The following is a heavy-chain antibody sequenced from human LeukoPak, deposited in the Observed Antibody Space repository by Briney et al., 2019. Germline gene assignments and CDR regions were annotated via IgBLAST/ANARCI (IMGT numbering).Heavy chain of an antibody. V-gene: IGHV4-34*01. CDR3: ASLTSMVRGATQYYYGMDV. J-gene: IGHJ6*02. Sequence: SETLSLTCAVYGGSFSGYYWSWIRQPPGKGLEWIGEINHSGSTNYNPSLKSRVTMSVDTSKNQFSLKLSSVTAADTAIYYCASLTSMVRGATQYYYGMDVWGQGTTVTVSS. D-gene: IGHD3-10*01. CDR1: GGSFSGYY. CDR2: INHSGST.